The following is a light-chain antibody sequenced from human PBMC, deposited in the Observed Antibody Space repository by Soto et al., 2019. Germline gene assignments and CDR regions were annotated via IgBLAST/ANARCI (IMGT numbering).Light chain of an antibody. V-gene: IGKV1-5*03. CDR2: KAS. CDR3: PLYHILNT. J-gene: IGKJ2*01. CDR1: QSISSW. Sequence: DIQMTQSPSTLSASVGDRVTITCRASQSISSWLAWYQQKPGKAPKVLIYKASSLESGVPSRFSGSGSGTEFTLSITSLQPDDFATADCPLYHILNTSGKGTTLETK.